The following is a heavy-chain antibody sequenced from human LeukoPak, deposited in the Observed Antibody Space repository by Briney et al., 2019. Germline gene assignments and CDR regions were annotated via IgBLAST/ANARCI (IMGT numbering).Heavy chain of an antibody. V-gene: IGHV1-2*02. J-gene: IGHJ4*02. CDR1: GGTFSSYA. Sequence: ASVKVSCKASGGTFSSYAISWVRQAPGQGLEWMGWINPNSGGTNYAQTFQGRVTMTRDTSISTPYMELSRLRSDDTAVYYCARDKVSSGWYAPSDYWGQGTLVTVSS. CDR2: INPNSGGT. D-gene: IGHD6-19*01. CDR3: ARDKVSSGWYAPSDY.